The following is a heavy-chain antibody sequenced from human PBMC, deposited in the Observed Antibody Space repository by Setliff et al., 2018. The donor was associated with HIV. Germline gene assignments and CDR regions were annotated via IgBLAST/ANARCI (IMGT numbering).Heavy chain of an antibody. V-gene: IGHV4-59*11. CDR3: ARGFGSYYRIESGQYFDY. D-gene: IGHD1-26*01. Sequence: PSETLSLTCTVSGDSMSSHYWSWIRQPPGKGLEWVGYIYYGGSTNYNPSLKGRVTMSIDTSKNQFSLKVSSVTAADTAVYYCARGFGSYYRIESGQYFDYWGHGTLVTVSS. CDR1: GDSMSSHY. CDR2: IYYGGST. J-gene: IGHJ4*01.